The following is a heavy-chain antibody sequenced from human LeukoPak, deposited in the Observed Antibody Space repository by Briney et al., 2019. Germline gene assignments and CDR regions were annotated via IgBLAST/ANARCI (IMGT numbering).Heavy chain of an antibody. J-gene: IGHJ4*02. V-gene: IGHV3-11*04. CDR2: ISSSGSTI. D-gene: IGHD2-2*03. Sequence: GGSLTLSCAASGFTFSVYYMSWIRQAPGKGLEWVSYISSSGSTIYYADSVKGRFTISRDNAEHSLYLQMNSLRAEDTAVYLCVRDSWIASFVNWGERTLGTVSS. CDR3: VRDSWIASFVN. CDR1: GFTFSVYY.